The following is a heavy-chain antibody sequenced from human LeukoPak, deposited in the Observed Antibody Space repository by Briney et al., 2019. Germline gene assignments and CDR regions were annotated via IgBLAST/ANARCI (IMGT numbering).Heavy chain of an antibody. Sequence: ASVKVSCKASGYTFTGYYMHWVRQAPGQGLEWMGWINPNSGGTNYAQKFQGRVTMTRDTSTSTVYMELSSLRSEDTAVYYCARVRDGYNDAYDIWGQGTMVTVPS. CDR2: INPNSGGT. J-gene: IGHJ3*02. CDR3: ARVRDGYNDAYDI. D-gene: IGHD5-24*01. CDR1: GYTFTGYY. V-gene: IGHV1-2*02.